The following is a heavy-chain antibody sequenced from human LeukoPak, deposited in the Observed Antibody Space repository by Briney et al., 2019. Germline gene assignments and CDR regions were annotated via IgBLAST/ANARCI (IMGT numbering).Heavy chain of an antibody. V-gene: IGHV3-7*05. J-gene: IGHJ3*02. D-gene: IGHD5-18*01. CDR3: AREGVTDAFDI. CDR2: IKQDGSEK. CDR1: GFTFSTYW. Sequence: GGSLRLSCAASGFTFSTYWMSWVRQAPGKGLEWVSNIKQDGSEKYYVDTVKGRFTISRDNAKNSLYLQMNSLRAEDTAVYYCAREGVTDAFDIWGQGTMVTVSS.